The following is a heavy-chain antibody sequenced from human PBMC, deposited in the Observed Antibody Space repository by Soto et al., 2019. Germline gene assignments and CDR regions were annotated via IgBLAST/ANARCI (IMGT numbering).Heavy chain of an antibody. J-gene: IGHJ4*02. CDR2: INGDGTGT. CDR3: GRGASGSYRLDY. CDR1: GFTFSNYW. V-gene: IGHV3-74*01. D-gene: IGHD3-10*01. Sequence: EVQLAESGGGLVQPGGSLRLSCAASGFTFSNYWMHWVRQAPGKGLVWVSRINGDGTGTNYADSVKGQFTISRDNAKNTLYLQMNSLRAEDTAVYYCGRGASGSYRLDYWGQGTLVTVSS.